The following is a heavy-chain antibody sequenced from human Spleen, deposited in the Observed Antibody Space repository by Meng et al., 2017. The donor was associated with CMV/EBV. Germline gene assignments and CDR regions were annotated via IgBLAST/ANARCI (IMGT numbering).Heavy chain of an antibody. CDR3: ARVPDYYCGSTSCYLSVFDY. V-gene: IGHV1-2*02. Sequence: FTGYYIHWVRQAPGLGLERMGWINPKSDDTKYAQKFRGRVTMTRDTSITTAYMELSSLVSDDTAVYYCARVPDYYCGSTSCYLSVFDYWGQGTLVTVSS. J-gene: IGHJ4*02. CDR2: INPKSDDT. D-gene: IGHD2-2*01. CDR1: FTGYY.